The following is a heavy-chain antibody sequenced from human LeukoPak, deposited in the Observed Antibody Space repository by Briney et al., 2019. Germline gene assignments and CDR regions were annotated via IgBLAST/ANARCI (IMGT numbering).Heavy chain of an antibody. Sequence: GGSLRLSCAASGFTFSDYYMSWIRQAPGKGLEWVSYISSSGSTIYYADSVKGRFTISRDNAKNSLYLQMNSLGAEDTAVYYCARDKSRAAAASIFDYWGQRTLVTVSS. CDR2: ISSSGSTI. D-gene: IGHD6-13*01. V-gene: IGHV3-11*01. J-gene: IGHJ4*02. CDR1: GFTFSDYY. CDR3: ARDKSRAAAASIFDY.